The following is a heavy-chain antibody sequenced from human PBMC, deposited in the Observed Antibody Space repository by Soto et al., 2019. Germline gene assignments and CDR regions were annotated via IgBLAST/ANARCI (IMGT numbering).Heavy chain of an antibody. CDR2: IIPILGIA. CDR3: EREEGRGFEWGGAAFDI. J-gene: IGHJ3*02. Sequence: ASVKVSCKASGGTFSSYTISWVRQAPGQGLEWMGRIIPILGIANYAQKFQGRVTITADKSTSTAYMELSSLRSEDTAVYYCEREEGRGFEWGGAAFDIWGEGIMVTV. V-gene: IGHV1-69*02. D-gene: IGHD1-26*01. CDR1: GGTFSSYT.